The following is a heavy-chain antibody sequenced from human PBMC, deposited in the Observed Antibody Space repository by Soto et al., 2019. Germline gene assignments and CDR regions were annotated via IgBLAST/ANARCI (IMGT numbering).Heavy chain of an antibody. J-gene: IGHJ4*02. Sequence: SETLSLTCTVSGGSISSYYWSWIRQPPGKGLEWIGYIYYSGSTNYNPSLRSRVTISVDTSKNQFSLKLSSVTAADTAVYYCARVYDSSGYLVIDYWGQGTLVTVSS. CDR2: IYYSGST. CDR3: ARVYDSSGYLVIDY. V-gene: IGHV4-59*01. D-gene: IGHD3-22*01. CDR1: GGSISSYY.